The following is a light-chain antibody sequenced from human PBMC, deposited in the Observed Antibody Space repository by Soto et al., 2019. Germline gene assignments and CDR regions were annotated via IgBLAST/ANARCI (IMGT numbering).Light chain of an antibody. CDR3: QHRGRWPRT. Sequence: EIVLTQSPATLSLSPGERATLSCRASESVNDYLAWHQQKPVQAPRLLIYGAANRATGIPVSFSGSGSGTDFTLTNISLEPEDFAVYYCQHRGRWPRTFGQGTKLEI. CDR1: ESVNDY. J-gene: IGKJ2*01. CDR2: GAA. V-gene: IGKV3-11*01.